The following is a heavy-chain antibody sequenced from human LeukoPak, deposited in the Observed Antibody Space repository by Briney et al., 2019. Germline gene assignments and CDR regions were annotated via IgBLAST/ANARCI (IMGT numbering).Heavy chain of an antibody. V-gene: IGHV3-23*01. Sequence: PGGSLRLSCAASGFTFSSYAMSWVRQAPGKGLEWVSAISGSGGSTCYADSVKGRFTISRDNSKNTLYLQMNSLRVEDTAVYYCAKNYGDYVDGYFDYWGQGILVTVSS. J-gene: IGHJ4*02. CDR2: ISGSGGST. CDR3: AKNYGDYVDGYFDY. CDR1: GFTFSSYA. D-gene: IGHD4-17*01.